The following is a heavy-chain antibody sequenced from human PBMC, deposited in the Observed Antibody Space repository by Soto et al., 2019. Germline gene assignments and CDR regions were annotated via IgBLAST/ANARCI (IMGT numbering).Heavy chain of an antibody. CDR1: GFTFRTYG. Sequence: QVQLVESGGGVVQPGRSLRLSCAASGFTFRTYGMHWVRQAPGKGLEWVAVISNDGSEKYFADSVKGRFAISRDNSKNTLFLQMNSLRDDDTAVDYCAKYVSDTGWELPFDPWGQGTLVTVSS. D-gene: IGHD6-19*01. CDR3: AKYVSDTGWELPFDP. V-gene: IGHV3-30*18. J-gene: IGHJ5*02. CDR2: ISNDGSEK.